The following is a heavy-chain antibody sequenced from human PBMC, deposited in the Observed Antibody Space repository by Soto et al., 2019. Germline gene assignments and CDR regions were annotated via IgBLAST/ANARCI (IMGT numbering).Heavy chain of an antibody. D-gene: IGHD2-2*02. J-gene: IGHJ6*02. V-gene: IGHV1-2*02. CDR3: ARSLTEGYCTITGCYTRPLYGMDV. Sequence: ASVKVSCKASGYTFSGYYIHWLRQAPGQGLEWMGWINPNSGGTNYAQKFQGRVTVTRDTPTRTAYMELSRPTSDDTAVYYCARSLTEGYCTITGCYTRPLYGMDVWGQGTTFTVSS. CDR2: INPNSGGT. CDR1: GYTFSGYY.